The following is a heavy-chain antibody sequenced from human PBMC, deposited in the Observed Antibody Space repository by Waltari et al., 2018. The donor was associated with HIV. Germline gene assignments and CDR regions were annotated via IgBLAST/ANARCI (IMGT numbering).Heavy chain of an antibody. CDR1: GFTFSSYS. V-gene: IGHV3-21*01. D-gene: IGHD6-19*01. CDR3: ATLVSSGWYYFDY. Sequence: EVQLVESGGGLVKPGGSLRLSCAASGFTFSSYSLNWARQAPGRGLEWVSSISSSSSYIYYANSVKGRFTISRDNAKNSLYLQMNSLRAEDTAVYYCATLVSSGWYYFDYWGQGTLVTVSS. J-gene: IGHJ4*02. CDR2: ISSSSSYI.